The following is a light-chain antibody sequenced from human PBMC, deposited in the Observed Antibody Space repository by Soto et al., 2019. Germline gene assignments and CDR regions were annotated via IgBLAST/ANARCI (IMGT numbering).Light chain of an antibody. V-gene: IGKV3-20*01. Sequence: EIVLTQSPGTLSLSPGERATLSCRASQSVSSTYLAWYQQKPGQAPRLLIYGASSRATGIPDRFSGSGSGTDFTLTISRLEPEDFAVYYCHHYGSLLLTFGGGTKVEIK. CDR2: GAS. CDR3: HHYGSLLLT. J-gene: IGKJ4*01. CDR1: QSVSSTY.